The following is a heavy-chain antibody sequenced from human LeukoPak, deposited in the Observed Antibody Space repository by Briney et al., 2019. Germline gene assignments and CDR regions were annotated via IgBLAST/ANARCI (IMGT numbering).Heavy chain of an antibody. V-gene: IGHV4-30-4*01. CDR3: ARGVSYGRYYYYGMDV. D-gene: IGHD5-18*01. CDR2: IYYSGST. CDR1: GGSISSGDYY. Sequence: SQTLSLTCTVSGGSISSGDYYWSWIRQPPGKGLEWIGYIYYSGSTYYNPSLKSRVTISVDKSKNQFSLKLSSVTAADTAVYYCARGVSYGRYYYYGMDVWGQGTTVTVSS. J-gene: IGHJ6*02.